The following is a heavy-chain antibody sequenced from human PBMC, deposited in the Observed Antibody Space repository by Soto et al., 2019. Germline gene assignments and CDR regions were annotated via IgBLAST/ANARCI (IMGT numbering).Heavy chain of an antibody. V-gene: IGHV3-21*01. CDR2: ISSSSSYI. J-gene: IGHJ4*02. CDR1: GVTFSSYS. D-gene: IGHD3-3*01. Sequence: PGGSLRLSCAASGVTFSSYSMNWVRQAPGKGLEWVSSISSSSSYIYYADSVKGRFTISRDNAKNSLYLQMNSLRAEDTAVYYCARDREGLTIFGVVIPSPVDYWGQGTLVTVSS. CDR3: ARDREGLTIFGVVIPSPVDY.